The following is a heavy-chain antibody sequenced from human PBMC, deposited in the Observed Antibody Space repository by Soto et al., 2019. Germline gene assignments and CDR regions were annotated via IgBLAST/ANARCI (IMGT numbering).Heavy chain of an antibody. D-gene: IGHD2-2*01. CDR3: ARDRLVPAAMGRGWFDP. V-gene: IGHV1-8*01. CDR2: MNPNSGNT. Sequence: QVQLVQSGAEVKKPGASVKVSCKASGYTFTSYDINWVRQATGQGLEWMGWMNPNSGNTGYAQKFQGRVTMTRNTSRSTAYMELSSLRSEDTAVYYCARDRLVPAAMGRGWFDPWGQGTLVTVSS. J-gene: IGHJ5*02. CDR1: GYTFTSYD.